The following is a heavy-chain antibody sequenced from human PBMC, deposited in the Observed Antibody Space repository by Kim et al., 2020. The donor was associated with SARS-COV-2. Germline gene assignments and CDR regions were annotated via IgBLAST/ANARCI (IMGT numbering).Heavy chain of an antibody. V-gene: IGHV4-59*01. CDR2: IHYSGNT. CDR3: ARRVVGSDDWFAP. CDR1: GGSISTFY. J-gene: IGHJ5*02. D-gene: IGHD2-15*01. Sequence: SETLSLTCTVSGGSISTFYWSWIRQPPGKGLEWIGSIHYSGNTNYNPSLKSRVTISVDTSKNNFSLRLKSVTAADTAAYYCARRVVGSDDWFAPWCQGT.